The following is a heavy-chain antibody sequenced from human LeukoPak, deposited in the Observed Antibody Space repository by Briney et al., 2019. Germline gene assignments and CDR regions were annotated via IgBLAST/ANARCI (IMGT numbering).Heavy chain of an antibody. CDR1: GGSISSYY. Sequence: SETLSLTCPVSGGSISSYYWSWIRQPPGKGLEWIGYIYYSGSTNYNPSLKSRVTISVDTSKNQFSLKLSSVTAADTAVYYCARVSGGYASGAFDIWGQGTMVTVSS. D-gene: IGHD5-12*01. CDR2: IYYSGST. CDR3: ARVSGGYASGAFDI. J-gene: IGHJ3*02. V-gene: IGHV4-59*01.